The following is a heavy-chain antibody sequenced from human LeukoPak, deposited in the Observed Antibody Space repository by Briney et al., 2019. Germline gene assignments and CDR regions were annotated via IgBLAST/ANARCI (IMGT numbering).Heavy chain of an antibody. D-gene: IGHD2-15*01. J-gene: IGHJ4*02. CDR1: GITLSNYG. CDR2: IGDSGGRT. Sequence: PGGSLRLSCAVSGITLSNYGMGWVRQAPGKGLGWVAGIGDSGGRTNYADSVKGRFTISRVNPSNTLYLQMNSLRAEDTAVYFCAKRGVVIRVILVGFHKAAYYFDSWGQGALVTVSS. V-gene: IGHV3-23*01. CDR3: AKRGVVIRVILVGFHKAAYYFDS.